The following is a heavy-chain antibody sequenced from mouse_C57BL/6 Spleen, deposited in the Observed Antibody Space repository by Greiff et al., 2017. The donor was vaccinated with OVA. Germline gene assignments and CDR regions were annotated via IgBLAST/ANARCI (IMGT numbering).Heavy chain of an antibody. V-gene: IGHV1-59*01. J-gene: IGHJ3*01. CDR1: GYTFTSYW. Sequence: VQLQQPGAELVRPGTSVKLSCKASGYTFTSYWMHWVKQRPGQGLEWIGVIDPSDSYTNYNQKFKGKATLTVDTSSSTAYMQLSSLTSEDSAVYYCASDYSNSWFAYWGQGTLVTVSA. CDR3: ASDYSNSWFAY. D-gene: IGHD2-5*01. CDR2: IDPSDSYT.